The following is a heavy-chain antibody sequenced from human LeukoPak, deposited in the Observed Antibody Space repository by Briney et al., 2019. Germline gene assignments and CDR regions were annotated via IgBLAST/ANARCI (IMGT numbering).Heavy chain of an antibody. D-gene: IGHD2-2*01. V-gene: IGHV1-69*04. CDR1: GGTFSSYA. CDR3: ARDLSRVGYCSSTSCYGSFTLYI. Sequence: GASVKVSCKASGGTFSSYAISWVRQAPGQGLEWMGRIIPILGIANYAQKFQGRVTITADKSTSTAYMELSSLRSEDTAVYYCARDLSRVGYCSSTSCYGSFTLYIWGQGTLVTVSS. CDR2: IIPILGIA. J-gene: IGHJ4*02.